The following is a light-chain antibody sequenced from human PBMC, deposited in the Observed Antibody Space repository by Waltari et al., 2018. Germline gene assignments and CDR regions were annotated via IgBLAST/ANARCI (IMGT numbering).Light chain of an antibody. CDR3: QQYNTFPRT. V-gene: IGKV1-5*03. CDR2: KAS. CDR1: ENINSW. Sequence: DTQLTQSPSTLSASVGDRVTITCRASENINSWLAWFQQKPGKATNLLIYKASTLESGVPSRFSGSGFGTEFTLTISSLQPNDFATYYCQQYNTFPRTFGQGTRVEI. J-gene: IGKJ1*01.